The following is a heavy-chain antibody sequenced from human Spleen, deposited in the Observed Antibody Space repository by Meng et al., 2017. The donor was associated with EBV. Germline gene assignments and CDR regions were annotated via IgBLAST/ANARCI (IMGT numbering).Heavy chain of an antibody. CDR1: GGTFKNFA. Sequence: QVKLVQSGAEVKNPGSSVKVSCKASGGTFKNFAINWVQQAPGQGLEWVGGIIPVFGSVDYAQNFQGRVTIIADESTGTGYMELSSLRSQDTAVYYCARDLGGDFDYWGQGTLVTVSS. J-gene: IGHJ4*02. CDR3: ARDLGGDFDY. V-gene: IGHV1-69*01. D-gene: IGHD3-16*01. CDR2: IIPVFGSV.